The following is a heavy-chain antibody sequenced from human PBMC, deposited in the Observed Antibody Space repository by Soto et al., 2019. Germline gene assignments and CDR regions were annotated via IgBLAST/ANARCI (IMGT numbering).Heavy chain of an antibody. CDR3: ANLFGSSWLTDY. CDR2: ISWDSNSI. V-gene: IGHV3-48*02. Sequence: QLGGSLRLSCAASGFTFSNYAMNWVRQAPGKGLEWVSYISWDSNSIYYADSVKGRFTISRDNAKNSLYLQMNSLRDEDTAVYYCANLFGSSWLTDYWGQGTLVTVSS. D-gene: IGHD3-3*01. CDR1: GFTFSNYA. J-gene: IGHJ4*02.